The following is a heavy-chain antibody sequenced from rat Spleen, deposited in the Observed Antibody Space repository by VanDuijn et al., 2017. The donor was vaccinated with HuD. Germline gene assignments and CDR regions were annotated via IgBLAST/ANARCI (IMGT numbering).Heavy chain of an antibody. J-gene: IGHJ1*01. Sequence: EVQLVESGGGLVQPGSPLKLSCAASGFTFSDYAMAWVRQAPKKGLEWVATISYDGSSTYYRDSVKGRFTISRDNAKSTLYLQMDSLRSEDTASYYCARQLGISYWYFDFWGPGTMVTVSS. CDR3: ARQLGISYWYFDF. CDR2: ISYDGSST. D-gene: IGHD4-6*01. V-gene: IGHV5-7*01. CDR1: GFTFSDYA.